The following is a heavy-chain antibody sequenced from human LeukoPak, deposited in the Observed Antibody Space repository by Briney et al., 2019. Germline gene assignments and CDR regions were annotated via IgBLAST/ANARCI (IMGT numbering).Heavy chain of an antibody. D-gene: IGHD3-16*01. CDR2: IYTGGTT. V-gene: IGHV3-53*01. J-gene: IGHJ4*02. Sequence: GGSQRLSCAASGFTVSGTHMSWVRQAPGKGLEWVSAIYTGGTTYYSDSVEGRFTISRDKSKNTLYLQMDSLRVEDTAVYYCARDQATSGGGLDSWGQGTLVTVSS. CDR3: ARDQATSGGGLDS. CDR1: GFTVSGTH.